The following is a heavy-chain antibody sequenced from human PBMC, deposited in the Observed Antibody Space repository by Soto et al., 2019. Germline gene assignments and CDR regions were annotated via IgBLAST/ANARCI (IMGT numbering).Heavy chain of an antibody. CDR2: VFYTGFT. Sequence: SETLSLTCAVSGGSISGSYYYWCWLRQSPGKGPEWLGSVFYTGFTSYNPSLESRVSVSVYTSKNQFSLKVSGVSAADTAVYYCATSQKGYNWNYFDHWGQGALVTVSS. D-gene: IGHD1-20*01. V-gene: IGHV4-39*01. CDR1: GGSISGSYYY. CDR3: ATSQKGYNWNYFDH. J-gene: IGHJ4*02.